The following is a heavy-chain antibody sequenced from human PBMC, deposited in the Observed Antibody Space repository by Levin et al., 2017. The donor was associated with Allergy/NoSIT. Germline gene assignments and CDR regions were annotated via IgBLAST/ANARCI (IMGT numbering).Heavy chain of an antibody. CDR2: INPNSGGT. V-gene: IGHV1-2*06. Sequence: ASVKVSCKASGYTFTGYYMHWVRQAPGQGLEWMGRINPNSGGTNYAQKFQGRVTMTRDTSISTAYMELSRLRSDDTAVYYCALYCSGGSCYSFDYWGQGTLVTVSS. CDR1: GYTFTGYY. J-gene: IGHJ4*02. CDR3: ALYCSGGSCYSFDY. D-gene: IGHD2-15*01.